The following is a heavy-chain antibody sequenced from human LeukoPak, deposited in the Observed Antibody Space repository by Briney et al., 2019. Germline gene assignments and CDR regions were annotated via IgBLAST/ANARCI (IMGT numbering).Heavy chain of an antibody. J-gene: IGHJ4*02. CDR1: GFTFSSYA. V-gene: IGHV3-30*04. D-gene: IGHD3-10*01. Sequence: GGSLRLSCAASGFTFSSYAMHWVRQAPGKGLEWVAVISYDGSNKYYADSVKGRFTISRDNSKNTPYLQMNRMRAEDTAVYYCARDRAYRITMVRGVLDYWGQGTLVTVSS. CDR3: ARDRAYRITMVRGVLDY. CDR2: ISYDGSNK.